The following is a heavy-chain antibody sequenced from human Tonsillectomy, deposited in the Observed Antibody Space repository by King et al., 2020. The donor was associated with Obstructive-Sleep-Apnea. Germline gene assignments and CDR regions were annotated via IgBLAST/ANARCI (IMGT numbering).Heavy chain of an antibody. CDR1: GFIFSDSY. V-gene: IGHV3-72*01. J-gene: IGHJ4*02. D-gene: IGHD6-13*01. CDR3: TRESWYLFDT. Sequence: VQLVESGGGLVQPGGSLRLSCAASGFIFSDSYMGWARQAPGKGLEGVGRGPHKADSFPIQYPASVKGRFTISRDESTNSGYLQMNSLRIEDTAVYFCTRESWYLFDTWGQGSLVTVSS. CDR2: GPHKADSFPI.